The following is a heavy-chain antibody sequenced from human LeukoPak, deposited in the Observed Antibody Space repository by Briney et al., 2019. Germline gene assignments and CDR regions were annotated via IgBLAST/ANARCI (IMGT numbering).Heavy chain of an antibody. CDR3: ATDGNFDL. D-gene: IGHD1-26*01. CDR1: GGSISSYY. V-gene: IGHV4-59*01. J-gene: IGHJ2*01. CDR2: IYYSGST. Sequence: SETLSLTCTVSGGSISSYYWSWVRQPPGKGREWVGYIYYSGSTNYNPSLKSRVTISVDTSKNQFSLKLSSVTAADTAVYYCATDGNFDLWGRGTLVTVSS.